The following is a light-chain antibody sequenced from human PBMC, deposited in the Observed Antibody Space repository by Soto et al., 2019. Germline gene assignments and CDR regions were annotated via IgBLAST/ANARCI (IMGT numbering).Light chain of an antibody. CDR3: QQYNTWPIT. CDR1: QSVSSY. V-gene: IGKV3-15*01. Sequence: EIVFTQSPATPSLSPGERATLSRRASQSVSSYFAWYQQRPGQAPRLLIYGASTRATDVPARFSASGSGTDFTLTISSLQSEDFVVYYCQQYNTWPITFGQGNDWRL. CDR2: GAS. J-gene: IGKJ5*01.